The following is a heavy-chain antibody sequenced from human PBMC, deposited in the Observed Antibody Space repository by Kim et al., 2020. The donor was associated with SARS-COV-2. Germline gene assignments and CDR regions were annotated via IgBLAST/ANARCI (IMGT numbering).Heavy chain of an antibody. J-gene: IGHJ6*02. D-gene: IGHD3-22*01. CDR1: GGSISSGGYY. CDR2: IYYSGST. CDR3: ARDTTMIGRKNPSGGMDV. V-gene: IGHV4-31*03. Sequence: SETLSLTCTVSGGSISSGGYYWSWIRQHPGKGLEWIGYIYYSGSTYYNPSLKSRVTISVDTSKNQFSLKLSSVTAADTAVYYCARDTTMIGRKNPSGGMDVWGQGTTVTVSS.